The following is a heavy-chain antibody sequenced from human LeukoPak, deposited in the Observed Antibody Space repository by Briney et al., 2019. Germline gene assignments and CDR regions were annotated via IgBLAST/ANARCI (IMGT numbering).Heavy chain of an antibody. V-gene: IGHV3-48*02. CDR2: ISSSSSTI. J-gene: IGHJ4*02. CDR1: GFTFSSYS. D-gene: IGHD4-17*01. CDR3: ARGSESYGDYTGDY. Sequence: GVSLRLSCAASGFTFSSYSMNWVRQAPGKGLEWVSYISSSSSTIYYADSVKRRFTISRDNAKNSLYLQMNSLRDEDTAVYYCARGSESYGDYTGDYWGQGTLVTVPS.